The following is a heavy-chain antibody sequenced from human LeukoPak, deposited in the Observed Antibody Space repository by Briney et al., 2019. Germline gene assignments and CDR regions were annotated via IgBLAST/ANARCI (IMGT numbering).Heavy chain of an antibody. J-gene: IGHJ6*02. V-gene: IGHV1-2*06. CDR3: ARGPPYHYDFWSGYYYYYGMDV. Sequence: ASVKVSCKASGYTFTGYYMHWVRQAPGQGLEWMGRINPNSGGTNYAQEFQGRVTMTRDTSISTAYMELSRLRSDDTAVYYCARGPPYHYDFWSGYYYYYGMDVWGQGTTVTVSS. D-gene: IGHD3-3*01. CDR1: GYTFTGYY. CDR2: INPNSGGT.